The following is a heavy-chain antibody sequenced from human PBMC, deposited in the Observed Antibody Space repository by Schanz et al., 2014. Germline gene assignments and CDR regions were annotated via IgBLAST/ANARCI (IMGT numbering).Heavy chain of an antibody. J-gene: IGHJ4*02. D-gene: IGHD5-12*01. CDR3: AREYSSYGTVYY. CDR1: GFRFDDYA. V-gene: IGHV3-9*01. CDR2: MSWNAGSL. Sequence: EVQLLESGGGLVQPGGSLRLSCVASGFRFDDYAMHWVRQAPGKGLEWVSGMSWNAGSLGYGDSVKGRFTISRDNSKNTLYLQMNSLRVEDTALYYCAREYSSYGTVYYWGQGTLVTVSS.